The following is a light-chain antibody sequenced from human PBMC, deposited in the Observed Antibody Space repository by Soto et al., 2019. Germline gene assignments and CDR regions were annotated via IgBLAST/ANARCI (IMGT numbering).Light chain of an antibody. CDR1: QSVSSN. Sequence: EIVMTQSPATLSVSPGERATLSCRASQSVSSNLAWYQQKPGQAPRLLIYGASTRATGIPARFSGSGSGTEFTLTISSLQSEDFAVYYCQQYNNWPPFQLEAFGQGTKVEIK. V-gene: IGKV3-15*01. J-gene: IGKJ1*01. CDR3: QQYNNWPPFQLEA. CDR2: GAS.